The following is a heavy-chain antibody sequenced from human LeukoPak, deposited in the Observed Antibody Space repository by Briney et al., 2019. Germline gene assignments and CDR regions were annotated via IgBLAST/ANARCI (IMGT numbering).Heavy chain of an antibody. J-gene: IGHJ5*02. Sequence: ASVTVSCKASGYTFTSYNINWVRQAPGQGLEWMGWMNPNSGNTGYAQRFQGRVTMTRNTSTGTAYMELSSLRSGDPAVYYCARGVYEGVMYQTLNWFDPWGQGTLVTVSS. CDR2: MNPNSGNT. CDR3: ARGVYEGVMYQTLNWFDP. D-gene: IGHD3-16*01. V-gene: IGHV1-8*01. CDR1: GYTFTSYN.